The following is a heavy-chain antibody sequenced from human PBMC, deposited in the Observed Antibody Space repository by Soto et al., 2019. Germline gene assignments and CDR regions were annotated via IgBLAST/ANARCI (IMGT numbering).Heavy chain of an antibody. CDR2: INHSGST. J-gene: IGHJ3*02. D-gene: IGHD3-16*01. CDR1: GGSFSGYY. V-gene: IGHV4-34*01. CDR3: ARHMRGNARDI. Sequence: SETLSLTCAVYGGSFSGYYWSWIRQPPGKGLEWIGEINHSGSTNYNPSLKSRVTISLDTSKNQFSLKLSSVTAADTAVYYCARHMRGNARDIWGQGTMVTVSS.